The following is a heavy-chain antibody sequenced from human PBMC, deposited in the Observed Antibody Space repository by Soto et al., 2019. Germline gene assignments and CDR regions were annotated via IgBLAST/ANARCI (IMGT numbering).Heavy chain of an antibody. D-gene: IGHD4-17*01. CDR3: GKPPDYGSN. CDR1: GFTFSSYA. V-gene: IGHV3-23*01. J-gene: IGHJ4*02. Sequence: GGSLRLSCAVSGFTFSSYAMSWVRQAPGKGLEWVSAISGSGGSTYYADSVKGRFTISGDNSKNTLYLQMNSVIAEDTAVYYCGKPPDYGSNGGQGTLVTVSS. CDR2: ISGSGGST.